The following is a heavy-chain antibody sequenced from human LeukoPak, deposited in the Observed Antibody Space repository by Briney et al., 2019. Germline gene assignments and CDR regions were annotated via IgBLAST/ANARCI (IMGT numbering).Heavy chain of an antibody. Sequence: IPSETLSLTCAVYGGSFSGYYWSWIRQPPGKGLEWIGEINHSGSTNYNPSLKSRVTISVDTSKNQFSLKLSSVTAADTAVYYCARGSRGYLRLYWFDPWGQGTLVTVSS. CDR2: INHSGST. V-gene: IGHV4-34*01. CDR1: GGSFSGYY. CDR3: ARGSRGYLRLYWFDP. D-gene: IGHD3-10*01. J-gene: IGHJ5*02.